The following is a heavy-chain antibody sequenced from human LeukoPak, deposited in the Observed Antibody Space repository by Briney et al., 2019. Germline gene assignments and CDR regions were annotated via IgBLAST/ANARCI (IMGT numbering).Heavy chain of an antibody. V-gene: IGHV1-69*04. J-gene: IGHJ4*02. CDR2: IIPILGIA. CDR3: ASSMIKFGGVPYYFDY. Sequence: ASVKVSCKASGGTFSSYAISWVRQAPGQGLEWMGRIIPILGIANYAQTFQGRVTITADKSTSTAYMELSSLRSEDTAVYYCASSMIKFGGVPYYFDYWGQGTLVTVSS. CDR1: GGTFSSYA. D-gene: IGHD3-16*01.